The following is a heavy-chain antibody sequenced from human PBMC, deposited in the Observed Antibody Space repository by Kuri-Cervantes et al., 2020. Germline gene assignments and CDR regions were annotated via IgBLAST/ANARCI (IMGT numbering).Heavy chain of an antibody. Sequence: DSVKVSCKASGYTFTSYYMHWVRQAPGQGLEWMGIINPSGGSTTYAQKFQGRVTMTRDTSTNTVYMELSSLRSEDTAVCYCARARYSGSTYYFDYWGQGTLVTVSS. V-gene: IGHV1-46*01. CDR1: GYTFTSYY. D-gene: IGHD1-26*01. CDR3: ARARYSGSTYYFDY. CDR2: INPSGGST. J-gene: IGHJ4*02.